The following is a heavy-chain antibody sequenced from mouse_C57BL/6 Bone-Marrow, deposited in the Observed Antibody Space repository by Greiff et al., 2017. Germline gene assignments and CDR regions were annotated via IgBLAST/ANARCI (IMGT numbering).Heavy chain of an antibody. CDR3: ARGDSSGYVDYFDY. D-gene: IGHD3-2*02. Sequence: EVKLMESEGGLVQPGSSMKLSCTASGFTFSDYYMAWVRQVPEKGLEWVANINYDGSSTYYLDSLKSRFIISRDNAKNILYLQMSSLKSEDTATYYCARGDSSGYVDYFDYWGQGTTLTVSS. V-gene: IGHV5-16*01. CDR1: GFTFSDYY. CDR2: INYDGSST. J-gene: IGHJ2*01.